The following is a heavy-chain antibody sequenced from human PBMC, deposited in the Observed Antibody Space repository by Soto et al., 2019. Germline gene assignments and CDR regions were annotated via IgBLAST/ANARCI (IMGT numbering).Heavy chain of an antibody. CDR2: IYYSGST. Sequence: SETLSLTCTVSGGSISSGGYYWSWIRQHPGKGLEWIGYIYYSGSTYYNPSLKSRVTISVDTSKNQFSLKLSSVTAADTAVYYCARGISAGYYDSSGYDYFDYWGQGTLVTVSS. V-gene: IGHV4-31*03. CDR1: GGSISSGGYY. D-gene: IGHD3-22*01. CDR3: ARGISAGYYDSSGYDYFDY. J-gene: IGHJ4*02.